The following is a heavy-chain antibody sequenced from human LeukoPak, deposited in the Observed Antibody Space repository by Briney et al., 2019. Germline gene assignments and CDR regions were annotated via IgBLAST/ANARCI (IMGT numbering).Heavy chain of an antibody. CDR1: GGSISSSSYY. CDR2: IYYSGST. D-gene: IGHD6-19*01. V-gene: IGHV4-61*01. CDR3: ARGAHYSSDPLG. J-gene: IGHJ4*02. Sequence: PSETLSLTCTVSGGSISSSSYYWSWIRQPPGKGLEWIGYIYYSGSTNYNPSLKSRVTISVDTSKNQFSLKLSSVTAADTAVYYCARGAHYSSDPLGWGQGTLVTVSS.